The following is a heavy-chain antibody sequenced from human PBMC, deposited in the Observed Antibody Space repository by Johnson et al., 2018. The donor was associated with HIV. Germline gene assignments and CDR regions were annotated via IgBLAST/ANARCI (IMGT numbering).Heavy chain of an antibody. J-gene: IGHJ3*02. CDR2: ISFTGLKK. D-gene: IGHD5-24*01. CDR1: GFTFSSYG. V-gene: IGHV3-30*03. Sequence: VQLVESGGGVVQPGRSLRLSCAASGFTFSSYGMAWVRQAPGKGLEWVTVISFTGLKKYYADSVKGRFTISRDNSKNTLYLQMNSLRAEDTAVYYCASSRDGYKGDNAFDIWGQGTMVTV. CDR3: ASSRDGYKGDNAFDI.